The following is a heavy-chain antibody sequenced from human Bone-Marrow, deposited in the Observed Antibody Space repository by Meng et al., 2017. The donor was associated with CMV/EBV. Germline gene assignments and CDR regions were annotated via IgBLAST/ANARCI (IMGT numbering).Heavy chain of an antibody. CDR2: IYYSGST. Sequence: SETLSLTCTVSGGSISSYYWSWIRQPPGKGLEWIGSIYYSGSTYYNPSLKSRVTISVDTSKNQFSLKLSSVTAADTAVYYCARTVINHTYSSGYLWGQGTLVTVSS. J-gene: IGHJ5*02. CDR3: ARTVINHTYSSGYL. D-gene: IGHD3-22*01. V-gene: IGHV4-59*05. CDR1: GGSISSYY.